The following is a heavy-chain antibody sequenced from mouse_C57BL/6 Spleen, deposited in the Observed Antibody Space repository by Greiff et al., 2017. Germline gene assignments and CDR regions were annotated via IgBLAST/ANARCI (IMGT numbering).Heavy chain of an antibody. CDR1: GYTFTSYW. CDR2: IYPGSGST. J-gene: IGHJ3*01. V-gene: IGHV1-55*01. CDR3: ARPASSGYVFAY. Sequence: QVQLQQPGAELVKPGASVKMSCKASGYTFTSYWITWVKPRPGQGLEWIGDIYPGSGSTNYTEKFKSKATLTVDTSSSTAYMQLSSLTSEDSAVYFCARPASSGYVFAYWGQGTLVTVSA. D-gene: IGHD3-2*02.